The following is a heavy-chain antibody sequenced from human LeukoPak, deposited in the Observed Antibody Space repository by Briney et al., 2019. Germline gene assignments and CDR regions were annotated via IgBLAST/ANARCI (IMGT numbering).Heavy chain of an antibody. CDR1: GFTFSSYA. V-gene: IGHV3-30-3*01. CDR3: ARTTVVTPRYYYYGMDV. CDR2: ISYDGSNK. Sequence: PGRSLRLPCAASGFTFSSYAMHWVRQAPGKGLEWVAVISYDGSNKYYADSVKGRFTISRDNSKNTLYLQMNSLRAEDTAVYYCARTTVVTPRYYYYGMDVWGQGTTVTVSS. J-gene: IGHJ6*02. D-gene: IGHD4-23*01.